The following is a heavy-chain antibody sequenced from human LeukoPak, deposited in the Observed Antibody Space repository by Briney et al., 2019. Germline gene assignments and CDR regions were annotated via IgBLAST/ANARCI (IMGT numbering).Heavy chain of an antibody. J-gene: IGHJ4*02. V-gene: IGHV3-15*01. Sequence: GGSLRLSCAASGFTFSNAWMSWVRQAPGKGLEWVGRIKSKTDGGTTDYAAPVKGRFTISRDDSKNTLYLQMNSLKTEDTAVYYCTTDVFGARYSGYDPISYYFDYWGQGTLVTVSS. CDR1: GFTFSNAW. D-gene: IGHD5-12*01. CDR2: IKSKTDGGTT. CDR3: TTDVFGARYSGYDPISYYFDY.